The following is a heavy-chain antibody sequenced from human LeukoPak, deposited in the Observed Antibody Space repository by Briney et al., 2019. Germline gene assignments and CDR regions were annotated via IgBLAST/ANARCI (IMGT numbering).Heavy chain of an antibody. J-gene: IGHJ4*02. CDR1: GFTFKTYA. CDR2: MSYDGSDI. V-gene: IGHV3-30-3*01. Sequence: GGSLRLSCAASGFTFKTYAMHWVRQAPGKGLEWVAVMSYDGSDIHYTDSVKGRFTISRDNSRNTLYLQMSNLRTEDTAVYYCARDALGAIDYWGQGTLVTVSS. CDR3: ARDALGAIDY. D-gene: IGHD3-3*01.